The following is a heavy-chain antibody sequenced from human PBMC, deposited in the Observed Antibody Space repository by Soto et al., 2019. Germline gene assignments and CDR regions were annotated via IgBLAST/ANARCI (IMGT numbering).Heavy chain of an antibody. V-gene: IGHV1-69*02. J-gene: IGHJ6*03. CDR1: GGTFSSYT. CDR3: ARGLVVVPAAMLNDYYYYMDV. D-gene: IGHD2-2*01. CDR2: IIPILGIA. Sequence: QVQLVQSGAEVKKPGSSVKVSCKASGGTFSSYTISWVRQAPGQGLEWMGRIIPILGIANYAQKFQGRVTITADKSTSTAYRELSSLRSEDTAVYYCARGLVVVPAAMLNDYYYYMDVWGKGTTVTVSS.